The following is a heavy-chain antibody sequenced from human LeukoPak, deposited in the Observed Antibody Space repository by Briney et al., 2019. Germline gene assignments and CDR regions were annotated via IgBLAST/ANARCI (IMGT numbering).Heavy chain of an antibody. J-gene: IGHJ4*02. CDR1: GGSVSSGSYY. CDR2: IYYSGST. V-gene: IGHV4-61*01. CDR3: ARRYVRSAFDY. D-gene: IGHD2-15*01. Sequence: SETLSLTCTVSGGSVSSGSYYWSWIRQPPGKGLEWIGYIYYSGSTNYNPSLKSRVTISADTSKNQFSLKLSSVTAADTAVYYCARRYVRSAFDYWGQGTLVTVSS.